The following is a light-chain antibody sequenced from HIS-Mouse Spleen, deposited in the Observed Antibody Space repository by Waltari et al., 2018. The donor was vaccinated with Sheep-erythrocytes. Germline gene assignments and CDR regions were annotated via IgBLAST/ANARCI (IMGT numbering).Light chain of an antibody. J-gene: IGLJ3*02. Sequence: QSALTQPRSVSGSPGQSVTISCTGTSRDVGGYNYVSWYQQHPGKAPKPMIYDVSKRPYGVPVRFSGSKSGNTASLTISVLQAEDEADYYCCSYAGSYTFWVFGGGTKLTVL. CDR2: DVS. CDR3: CSYAGSYTFWV. V-gene: IGLV2-11*01. CDR1: SRDVGGYNY.